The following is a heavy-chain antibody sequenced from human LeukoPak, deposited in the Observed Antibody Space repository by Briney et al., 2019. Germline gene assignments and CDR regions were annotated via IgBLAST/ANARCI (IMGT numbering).Heavy chain of an antibody. CDR2: IYLSGST. D-gene: IGHD3-16*01. J-gene: IGHJ4*02. CDR3: ARLGRYDYFIDY. CDR1: AGSISSVGYS. Sequence: SQTLSLTCAVSAGSISSVGYSWSWIRQSPEKGLEWIGYIYLSGSTYYNSSLKSRVTISVDRSNNHFPLKVTSVTAADTAVYYCARLGRYDYFIDYWGQGTLDTVSS. V-gene: IGHV4-30-2*01.